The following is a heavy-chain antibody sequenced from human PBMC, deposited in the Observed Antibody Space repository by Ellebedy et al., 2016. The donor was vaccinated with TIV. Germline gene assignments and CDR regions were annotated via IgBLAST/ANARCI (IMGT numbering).Heavy chain of an antibody. Sequence: GESLKISCAASGFTLNTYAMSWVRQAPGTGLEWVSSISGTGGSTWYADSVQGRFTISRDNSKNTLSLQMNSLRADDTAVYYCARLGYRSSWFDYWGQGALVTVSS. CDR3: ARLGYRSSWFDY. D-gene: IGHD6-13*01. CDR1: GFTLNTYA. J-gene: IGHJ4*02. V-gene: IGHV3-23*01. CDR2: ISGTGGST.